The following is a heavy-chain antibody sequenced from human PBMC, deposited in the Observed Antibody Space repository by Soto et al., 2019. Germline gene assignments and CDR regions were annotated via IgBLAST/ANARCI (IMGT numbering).Heavy chain of an antibody. Sequence: EVQLVESGGGLVQSGGSLRLSCAASGFTFSSYEMNWVRQAPGKGLEWVSYISSSGSTKNYADSVKGRITISRDNAKKSLYLEMNSLRAEDTAVYYCARYIDRYYYYGMDVWGQGTTVTVSS. J-gene: IGHJ6*02. CDR2: ISSSGSTK. D-gene: IGHD3-22*01. CDR3: ARYIDRYYYYGMDV. CDR1: GFTFSSYE. V-gene: IGHV3-48*03.